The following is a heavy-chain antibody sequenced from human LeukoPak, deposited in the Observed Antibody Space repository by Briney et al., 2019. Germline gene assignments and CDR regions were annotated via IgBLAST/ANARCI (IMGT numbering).Heavy chain of an antibody. CDR1: GFTFSDYY. Sequence: PGGSLRLFCAASGFTFSDYYMSWIRQAPGKGLGCVSYISSSGSTIYYADSVKGRFTISRDNAKNSLYLQMNSLRVEDTAVYFCAKRGIGSGAVIIIGFHKEAYYFDYWGQGILVTVSS. V-gene: IGHV3-11*01. J-gene: IGHJ4*02. CDR2: ISSSGSTI. CDR3: AKRGIGSGAVIIIGFHKEAYYFDY. D-gene: IGHD3-10*01.